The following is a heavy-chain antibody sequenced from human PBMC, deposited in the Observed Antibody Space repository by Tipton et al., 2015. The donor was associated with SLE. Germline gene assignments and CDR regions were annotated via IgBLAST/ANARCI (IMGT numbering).Heavy chain of an antibody. CDR1: GFTVSSNY. V-gene: IGHV3-66*01. J-gene: IGHJ6*02. CDR2: IYSGGST. CDR3: ASTTYYDFWNYYGMDV. Sequence: SLRLSCAASGFTVSSNYMSWVRQAPGNGLEWVSVIYSGGSTYYADSVKGRFTISRDNSKNTLYLQMSSLRAEDTAVYYCASTTYYDFWNYYGMDVWGQGTTVTVSS. D-gene: IGHD3-3*01.